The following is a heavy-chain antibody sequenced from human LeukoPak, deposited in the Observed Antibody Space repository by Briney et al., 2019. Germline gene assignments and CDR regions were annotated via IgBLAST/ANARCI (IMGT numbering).Heavy chain of an antibody. D-gene: IGHD6-6*01. CDR1: GFTFSSYA. V-gene: IGHV3-30*04. CDR2: ISYDGSNK. CDR3: ARDSRKYSSSETLDY. J-gene: IGHJ4*02. Sequence: GGSLRLSCAASGFTFSSYAMHWVRQAPGKGLEWVAVISYDGSNKYYADSVKGRFTISRDNSKNTLYLQMNSLRAEDTAVYYCARDSRKYSSSETLDYWGQGTLVTVSS.